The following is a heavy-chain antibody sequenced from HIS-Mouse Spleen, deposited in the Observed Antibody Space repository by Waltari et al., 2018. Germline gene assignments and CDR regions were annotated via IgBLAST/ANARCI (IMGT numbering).Heavy chain of an antibody. CDR3: AREIPYSSSWYDWYFDL. V-gene: IGHV4-39*07. D-gene: IGHD6-13*01. Sequence: QLQLQESGPGLVKPSETLSLTCTVSGGSISSSSYSWCWLRQPPGKGLEWIGSIYYSGSTYYNPSLKSRVTISVDTSKNQFSLKLSSVTAADTAVYYCAREIPYSSSWYDWYFDLWGRGTLVTVSS. CDR1: GGSISSSSYS. J-gene: IGHJ2*01. CDR2: IYYSGST.